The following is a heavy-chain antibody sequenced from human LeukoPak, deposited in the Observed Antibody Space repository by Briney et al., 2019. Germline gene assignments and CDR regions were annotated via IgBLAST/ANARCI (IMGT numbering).Heavy chain of an antibody. CDR3: ARALTGLFDY. CDR2: IYYSGSA. V-gene: IGHV4-31*03. J-gene: IGHJ4*02. Sequence: SETLSLTCTVSGGSISSGGYYWSWIRQHPGKGLEWIGYIYYSGSAYYNPSLKSRVTISVDTSKNQFSLKLSSVTAADTAVYYCARALTGLFDYWGQGTLVTVSS. D-gene: IGHD7-27*01. CDR1: GGSISSGGYY.